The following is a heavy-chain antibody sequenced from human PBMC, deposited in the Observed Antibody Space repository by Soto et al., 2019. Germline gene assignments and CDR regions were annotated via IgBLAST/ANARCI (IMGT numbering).Heavy chain of an antibody. V-gene: IGHV3-23*01. CDR1: GFTFSSYA. J-gene: IGHJ6*02. CDR2: ISGSGGST. Sequence: GGSLRLSCAASGFTFSSYAMSWVRQAPGKGLEWVSAISGSGGSTYYADSVKGRFTISRDNSKNTLYLQMNSLRAEDTAVYYCAKPNSGSYYYQYYYYGMDVWGQGTTVTVSS. D-gene: IGHD1-26*01. CDR3: AKPNSGSYYYQYYYYGMDV.